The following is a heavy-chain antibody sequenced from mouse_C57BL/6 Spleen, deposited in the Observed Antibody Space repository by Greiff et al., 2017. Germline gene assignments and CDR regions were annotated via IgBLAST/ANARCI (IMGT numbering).Heavy chain of an antibody. V-gene: IGHV1-5*01. D-gene: IGHD2-3*01. CDR3: TKGGIYDGYYKDAMDY. Sequence: EVKLQQSGTVLARPGASVKMSCKTSGYTFTSYWMHWVKQRPGQGLEWIGAIYPGNSDTSYNQKFKGKAKLTAVTSASTAYMELSSLTNEDSAVYYCTKGGIYDGYYKDAMDYWGQGTSVTVSS. CDR1: GYTFTSYW. J-gene: IGHJ4*01. CDR2: IYPGNSDT.